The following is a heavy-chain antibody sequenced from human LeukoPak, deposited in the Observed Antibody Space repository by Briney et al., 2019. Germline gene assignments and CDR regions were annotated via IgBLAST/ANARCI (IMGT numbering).Heavy chain of an antibody. J-gene: IGHJ3*02. Sequence: SETLSLTCTVSGGSISSSSYYWGWIRQPPGKGLEWIGSIYYSGSTYYNPSLKSRVTISVDTSKNQFSLKLSSVTAADTAVYYCARATLDAFDIWGQGTMVTVSS. CDR2: IYYSGST. CDR3: ARATLDAFDI. CDR1: GGSISSSSYY. V-gene: IGHV4-39*07.